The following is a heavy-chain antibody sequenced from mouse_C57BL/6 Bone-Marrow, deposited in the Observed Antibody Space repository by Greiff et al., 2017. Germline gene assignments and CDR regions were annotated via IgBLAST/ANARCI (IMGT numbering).Heavy chain of an antibody. D-gene: IGHD2-14*01. Sequence: VHLVESGPGLVAPSQSLSITCTVSGFSLTSYGVDWVRQSPGKGLEWLGVIWGVGSTNYNSALKSRLSISKDNSKSQVFLKMNSLQTDDTAMYYCATCYRECYAMDYWGQGTSVTVSS. CDR1: GFSLTSYG. V-gene: IGHV2-6*01. J-gene: IGHJ4*01. CDR3: ATCYRECYAMDY. CDR2: IWGVGST.